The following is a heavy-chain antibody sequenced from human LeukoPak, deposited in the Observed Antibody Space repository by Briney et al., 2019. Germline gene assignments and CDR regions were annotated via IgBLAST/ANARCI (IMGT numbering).Heavy chain of an antibody. CDR1: GYTFTGYY. D-gene: IGHD3-10*01. V-gene: IGHV1-69*13. Sequence: WASVKVSCKASGYTFTGYYMHWVRQAPGQGLEWMGGIIPIFGTANYAQKFQDRVTITADESTSTAYMELSSLRSEDTAVYYCARTKEGLSMVRGVADYYYYMDVWGKGTTVTISS. CDR3: ARTKEGLSMVRGVADYYYYMDV. J-gene: IGHJ6*03. CDR2: IIPIFGTA.